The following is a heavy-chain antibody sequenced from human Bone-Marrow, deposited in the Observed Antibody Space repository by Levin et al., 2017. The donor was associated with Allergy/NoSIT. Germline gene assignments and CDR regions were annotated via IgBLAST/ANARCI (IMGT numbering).Heavy chain of an antibody. Sequence: LSLTCAASGFTFSSYWMHWVRQAPGKGLVWVSRINSDGSSTSYADSVKGRFTISRDNAKNTLYLQMNSLRAEDTAVYYCARGFIAVAGTGDYWGQGTLVTVSS. CDR1: GFTFSSYW. D-gene: IGHD6-19*01. CDR3: ARGFIAVAGTGDY. J-gene: IGHJ4*02. V-gene: IGHV3-74*01. CDR2: INSDGSST.